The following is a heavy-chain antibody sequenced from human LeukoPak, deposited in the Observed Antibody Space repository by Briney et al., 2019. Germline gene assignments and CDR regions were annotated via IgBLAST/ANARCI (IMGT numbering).Heavy chain of an antibody. D-gene: IGHD2-15*01. CDR2: ISAYNGNT. CDR1: GYTFTNYG. V-gene: IGHV1-18*01. CDR3: ARASRYCSGGSCPAYYYYTDV. J-gene: IGHJ6*03. Sequence: GASVKVSCKASGYTFTNYGISWVRQAPGQGLEWMGWISAYNGNTNYAQKLQGRVTMTTDTSTSTAYMELRSLRSDDTAVYYCARASRYCSGGSCPAYYYYTDVWGKGTTVTISS.